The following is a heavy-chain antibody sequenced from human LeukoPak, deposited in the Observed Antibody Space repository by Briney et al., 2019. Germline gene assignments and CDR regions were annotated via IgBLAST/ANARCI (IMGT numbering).Heavy chain of an antibody. CDR1: GGSISSYY. CDR3: ARTFSESYYYYGMDV. V-gene: IGHV4-59*01. Sequence: SETLSLTCTVSGGSISSYYWSWTRQPPGKGLEWIGYVYYGGRTNYNPSLKSRVTISVDTSKNQFSLKLSSVTAADTAVYYCARTFSESYYYYGMDVWGQGTTVTVSS. J-gene: IGHJ6*02. D-gene: IGHD1-26*01. CDR2: VYYGGRT.